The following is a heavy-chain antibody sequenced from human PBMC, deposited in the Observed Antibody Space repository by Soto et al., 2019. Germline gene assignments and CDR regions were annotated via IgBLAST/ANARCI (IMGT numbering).Heavy chain of an antibody. CDR2: ISGSGGST. Sequence: GGSLRLSCAASGFTFSSYAMSWVRQAPGKGLEWVSAISGSGGSTYYADSVKGRFTISRDNSKNTLYLQMNSLRGEDTAVYYCAKERAAGTTKWYYYYGMDLWGQGTTVTVSS. D-gene: IGHD1-1*01. J-gene: IGHJ6*02. CDR1: GFTFSSYA. V-gene: IGHV3-23*01. CDR3: AKERAAGTTKWYYYYGMDL.